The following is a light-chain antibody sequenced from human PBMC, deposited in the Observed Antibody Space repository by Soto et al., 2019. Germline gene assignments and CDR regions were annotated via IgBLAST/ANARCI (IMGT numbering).Light chain of an antibody. V-gene: IGLV2-14*01. J-gene: IGLJ3*02. CDR3: RSYTSSISWV. Sequence: QSALTQPASVSGSPGQSITISCTGTSSDVGGYHYVSWYQQHPGKAPKLMIYEVSNRPSGVSNRFSGSKSGNTASLTISGLHSEDDADYYSRSYTSSISWVFGGGTKLTVL. CDR1: SSDVGGYHY. CDR2: EVS.